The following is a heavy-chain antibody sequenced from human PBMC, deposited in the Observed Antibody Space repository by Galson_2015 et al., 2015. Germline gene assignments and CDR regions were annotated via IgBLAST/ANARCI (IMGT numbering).Heavy chain of an antibody. Sequence: SLRLSCAASGFTFSSYSMNWVRQAPGKGLEWVSSISSSSSYIYYADSVKGRFTISRDNAKNSLYLQMNSLRAEDTAVYYWARTMTTVVADFDYWGQGTLVTVSS. V-gene: IGHV3-21*01. CDR1: GFTFSSYS. CDR2: ISSSSSYI. J-gene: IGHJ4*02. D-gene: IGHD4-23*01. CDR3: ARTMTTVVADFDY.